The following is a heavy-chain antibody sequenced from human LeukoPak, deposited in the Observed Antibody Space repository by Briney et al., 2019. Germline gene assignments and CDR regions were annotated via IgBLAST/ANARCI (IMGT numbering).Heavy chain of an antibody. Sequence: PWASVKVSCKASGGTFSSYGISWVRQAPGQGLEWMGGIIPIFGATNSAQKFQGRVTITTDESTSTAYMELSSLRSEDTAVYYCARVVPAAIAYYHYMDVWGKGTTVTVSS. CDR1: GGTFSSYG. CDR2: IIPIFGAT. D-gene: IGHD2-2*02. V-gene: IGHV1-69*05. J-gene: IGHJ6*03. CDR3: ARVVPAAIAYYHYMDV.